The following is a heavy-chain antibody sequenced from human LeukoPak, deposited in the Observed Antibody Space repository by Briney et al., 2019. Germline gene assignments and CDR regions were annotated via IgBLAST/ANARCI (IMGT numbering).Heavy chain of an antibody. CDR3: AGRGWLLPHDAFDI. J-gene: IGHJ3*02. D-gene: IGHD3-22*01. V-gene: IGHV3-53*01. CDR1: GFTVSSNY. Sequence: PGGSLRLSCAASGFTVSSNYMSWVRQAPGKGLEWVSVIYSGGSTYYADSVKGRFTISRENSKNTLYLQMNSLRAEDTAVYYCAGRGWLLPHDAFDIWGQGTMVTVSS. CDR2: IYSGGST.